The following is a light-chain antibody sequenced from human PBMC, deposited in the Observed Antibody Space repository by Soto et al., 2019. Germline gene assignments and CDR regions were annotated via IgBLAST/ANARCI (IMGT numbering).Light chain of an antibody. V-gene: IGLV2-14*01. Sequence: QSVLTQPAPVSGSPGQSITISCTGTSSDVGGYNHVSWYQQHPGKAPKLMIYDVSNRPSGVSNRFSGSKSGNTASLTISGLQAEDEADYYCSSYTSSSTLYVFGPGTKVTVL. J-gene: IGLJ1*01. CDR3: SSYTSSSTLYV. CDR2: DVS. CDR1: SSDVGGYNH.